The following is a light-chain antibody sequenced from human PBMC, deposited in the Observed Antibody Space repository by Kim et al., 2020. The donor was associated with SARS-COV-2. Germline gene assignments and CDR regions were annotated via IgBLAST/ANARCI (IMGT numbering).Light chain of an antibody. CDR2: QDS. Sequence: VSPGQTARITGSGDKLGVKYACWYQKKPGQSPVLVIYQDSKRPSGIPERFSGSNSGNTATLTISGTQAMDEADYYCQAWDSSTVVFGGGTQLTVL. CDR1: KLGVKY. J-gene: IGLJ2*01. V-gene: IGLV3-1*01. CDR3: QAWDSSTVV.